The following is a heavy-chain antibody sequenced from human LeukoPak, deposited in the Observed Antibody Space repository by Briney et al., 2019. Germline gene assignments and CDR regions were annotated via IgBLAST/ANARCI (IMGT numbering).Heavy chain of an antibody. CDR2: IYATGST. D-gene: IGHD3-10*01. CDR1: GGSISSSSYN. V-gene: IGHV4-61*05. CDR3: ARHGSERSPLGP. Sequence: PSETLSLTCAVSGGSISSSSYNWSWIRQPPGQGLEWIGYIYATGSTNYNPSLKSRVTISVDTSKNQFSLNLRSVTAADTAVYYCARHGSERSPLGPWGQGTLVTVSS. J-gene: IGHJ5*02.